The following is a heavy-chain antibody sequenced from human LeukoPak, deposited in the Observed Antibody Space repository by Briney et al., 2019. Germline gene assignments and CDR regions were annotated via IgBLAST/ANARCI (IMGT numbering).Heavy chain of an antibody. J-gene: IGHJ5*02. D-gene: IGHD2-2*01. V-gene: IGHV1-8*01. CDR3: ARLVGCGSTNCYSPDNWFDP. CDR1: GYPFNSYD. CDR2: INPNSGSS. Sequence: GASVKVSCKACGYPFNSYDINWVRQATGHGLEWMGWINPNSGSSDSAQKFQGRVTMTADTSISTAYMELNNLRSEDTAVYYCARLVGCGSTNCYSPDNWFDPWGQGTLVTVSS.